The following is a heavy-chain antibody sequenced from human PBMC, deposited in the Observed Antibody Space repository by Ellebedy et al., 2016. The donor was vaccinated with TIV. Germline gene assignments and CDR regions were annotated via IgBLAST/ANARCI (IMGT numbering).Heavy chain of an antibody. CDR1: GFTFSSYA. Sequence: PGGSLRLSCAASGFTFSSYAMHWVRQAPGKGLEWVAVLWSDGSNKYYADSVKGRFTIYRDNAKNSLYLQMNSLRDGDTAVYYCAREEGYCSGGSCYSAHLFDYWGQGTLVTVSS. CDR2: LWSDGSNK. J-gene: IGHJ4*02. D-gene: IGHD2-15*01. V-gene: IGHV3-33*01. CDR3: AREEGYCSGGSCYSAHLFDY.